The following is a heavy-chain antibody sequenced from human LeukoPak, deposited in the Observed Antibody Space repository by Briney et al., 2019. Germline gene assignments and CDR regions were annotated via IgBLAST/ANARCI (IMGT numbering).Heavy chain of an antibody. D-gene: IGHD3-16*01. J-gene: IGHJ2*01. CDR2: VYNSGDT. CDR1: GGSTSSDY. Sequence: SETLSLTCTVSGGSTSSDYWSWIRQSPGKGLEWVGYVYNSGDTGKNPSLKSRVTILPDTSKNQCSLKLTSVSAADTAVYYCARLKLGAYFDLWGRGTLVTVSP. CDR3: ARLKLGAYFDL. V-gene: IGHV4-59*08.